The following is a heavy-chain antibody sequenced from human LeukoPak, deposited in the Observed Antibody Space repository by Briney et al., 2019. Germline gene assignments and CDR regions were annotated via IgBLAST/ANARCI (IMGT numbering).Heavy chain of an antibody. J-gene: IGHJ6*03. D-gene: IGHD2/OR15-2a*01. CDR1: GGSFSGYY. Sequence: SETLSLTCAVYGGSFSGYYWSWIRQPPGKGLEWIGEINHSGSTNYSPSLKSRVTISVDTSKNQFSLKLSSVTAADTAVYYCARGYFQNYYYYYYMDVWGKGTTVTVSS. CDR2: INHSGST. V-gene: IGHV4-34*01. CDR3: ARGYFQNYYYYYYMDV.